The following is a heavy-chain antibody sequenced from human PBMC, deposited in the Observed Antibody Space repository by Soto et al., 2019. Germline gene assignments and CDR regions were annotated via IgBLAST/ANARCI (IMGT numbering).Heavy chain of an antibody. D-gene: IGHD2-15*01. V-gene: IGHV3-74*01. CDR1: GFTFSSYW. CDR3: AVGYCSGGSCLD. J-gene: IGHJ4*02. CDR2: INSDGSST. Sequence: PGGSRRLSCAASGFTFSSYWMHWVRQAPGKGLVWVSRINSDGSSTSYADSVKGRFTISRDNAKNTLYLQMNSLRAEDTAVYYCAVGYCSGGSCLDWGQGTLVTVSS.